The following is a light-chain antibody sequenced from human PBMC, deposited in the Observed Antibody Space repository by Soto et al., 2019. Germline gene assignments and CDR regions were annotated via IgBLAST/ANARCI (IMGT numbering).Light chain of an antibody. J-gene: IGKJ4*01. CDR1: QSISSW. CDR3: QQYHRYPLT. CDR2: DAS. Sequence: DIQMTQSPSTLSASVGDRVSITCRASQSISSWLAWYQQKPGKAPKFLIYDASSLQSGVPSRFSGRGSGTEFTLTISSLQPDDFATYYCQQYHRYPLTFRGGTKVEIK. V-gene: IGKV1-5*01.